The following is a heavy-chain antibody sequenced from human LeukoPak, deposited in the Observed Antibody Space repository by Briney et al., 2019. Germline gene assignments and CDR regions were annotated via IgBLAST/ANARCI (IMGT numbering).Heavy chain of an antibody. D-gene: IGHD6-19*01. CDR2: ISGSGGST. CDR1: VFTFSTYA. CDR3: AKCLYSGAWYYLDY. J-gene: IGHJ4*02. V-gene: IGHV3-23*01. Sequence: GGSLRLSCSASVFTFSTYAMSWVRQAPGKGLEWVSGISGSGGSTYYADSVKGRFTISRDNSKNTLYLQMNSLRAEDTAIYYCAKCLYSGAWYYLDYWGQGTLVTVSS.